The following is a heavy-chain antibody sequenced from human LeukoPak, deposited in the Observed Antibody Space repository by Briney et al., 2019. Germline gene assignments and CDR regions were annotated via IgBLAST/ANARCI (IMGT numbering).Heavy chain of an antibody. CDR1: GFTFTSFG. CDR3: ARSELGYNYYYMDV. D-gene: IGHD3-10*01. Sequence: GGSLRLSCAASGFTFTSFGMSWVRQAPGKGLEWVSTISGSGGSTYYADSVKGRFTISRDNAKKSLYLQMNSLRVEDTAVYYCARSELGYNYYYMDVWGKGTTVTISS. V-gene: IGHV3-23*01. J-gene: IGHJ6*03. CDR2: ISGSGGST.